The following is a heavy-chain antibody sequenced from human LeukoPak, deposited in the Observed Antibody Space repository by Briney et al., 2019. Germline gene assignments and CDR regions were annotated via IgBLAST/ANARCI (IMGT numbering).Heavy chain of an antibody. D-gene: IGHD5-18*01. Sequence: SETLSLTCTVSGGSISSYYWSWIRQPPGKGLEWIGYIYYSGSTNYNPSLKSRVTISVATSKNQFSLKLSSVTAADTAVYYCARVGIQRSPTGIDYWGQGTLVTVSS. CDR3: ARVGIQRSPTGIDY. CDR2: IYYSGST. J-gene: IGHJ4*02. CDR1: GGSISSYY. V-gene: IGHV4-59*01.